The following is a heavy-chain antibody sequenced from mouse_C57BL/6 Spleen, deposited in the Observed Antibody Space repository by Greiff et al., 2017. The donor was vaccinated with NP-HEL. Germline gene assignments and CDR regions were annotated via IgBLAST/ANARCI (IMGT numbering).Heavy chain of an antibody. Sequence: EVKLVESGGGLVKPGGSLKLSCAASGFTFSDYGMHWVRQAPEKGLEWVAYISSGSSTIYYADTVKGRFTISRDNAKNTLFLQMTSLRSEDTAMYYCARGPPYWYFDVWGTRTTVTVSS. CDR2: ISSGSSTI. J-gene: IGHJ1*03. V-gene: IGHV5-17*01. CDR3: ARGPPYWYFDV. CDR1: GFTFSDYG.